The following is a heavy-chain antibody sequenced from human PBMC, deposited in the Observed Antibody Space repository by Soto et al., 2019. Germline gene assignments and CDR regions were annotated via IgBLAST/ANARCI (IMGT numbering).Heavy chain of an antibody. CDR2: LSGSGGST. CDR1: GFTFSSYA. V-gene: IGHV3-23*01. CDR3: AKGKMITFGGVIAHDAFDI. Sequence: EVQLLESGGGLVQPGGSLRLSCAASGFTFSSYAMSWVRQAPGKGLEWVSALSGSGGSTYYADSVKGRFTISRDNSQHTLYLQMNSLRAEDTAVYYCAKGKMITFGGVIAHDAFDIWGQGTMVTVSS. D-gene: IGHD3-16*02. J-gene: IGHJ3*02.